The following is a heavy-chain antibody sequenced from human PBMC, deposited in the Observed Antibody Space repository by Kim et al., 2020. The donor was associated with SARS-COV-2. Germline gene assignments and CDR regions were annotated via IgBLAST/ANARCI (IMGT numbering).Heavy chain of an antibody. Sequence: GGSLRLSCAASGFTFSSYAMSWVRQAPGKGLEWVSAISGSGGSTYYADSVKGRFTISRDNSKNTLYLQMNSLRAEDTAVYYCAKGCEAVYYYYYGMDVWGQGTTVTVSS. CDR2: ISGSGGST. CDR1: GFTFSSYA. D-gene: IGHD4-17*01. V-gene: IGHV3-23*01. CDR3: AKGCEAVYYYYYGMDV. J-gene: IGHJ6*02.